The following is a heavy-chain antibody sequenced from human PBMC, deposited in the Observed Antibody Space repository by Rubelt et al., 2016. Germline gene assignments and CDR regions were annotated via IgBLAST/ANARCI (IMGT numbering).Heavy chain of an antibody. CDR3: ARDKFVGVFDP. CDR1: GFTFSSYG. J-gene: IGHJ5*02. CDR2: IWYDGSNK. V-gene: IGHV3-33*01. D-gene: IGHD3-3*01. Sequence: QVQLVESGGGVVQPGRSLRLSCAASGFTFSSYGMHWVRQAPGKGLEWVAVIWYDGSNKYYADSVKGRFTISRDNSKNTLYLQMNSLRAEDTAVYYCARDKFVGVFDPWGQGTLVTVSS.